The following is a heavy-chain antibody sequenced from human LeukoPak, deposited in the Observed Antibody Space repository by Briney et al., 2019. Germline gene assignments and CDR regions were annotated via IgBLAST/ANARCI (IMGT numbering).Heavy chain of an antibody. J-gene: IGHJ3*02. V-gene: IGHV1-8*01. CDR1: GYTFTIYD. D-gene: IGHD2-2*01. CDR3: ERFVVAAASMGGSRPIDYDDAFDI. CDR2: MNPNSGNT. Sequence: GASVKVSCKASGYTFTIYDINWVRHATGQGLEWMGWMNPNSGNTGYAQKFQGRVNMNRNNSIRKAYMELSSLRSEDTVVYYCERFVVAAASMGGSRPIDYDDAFDIWGQGTMVTVSS.